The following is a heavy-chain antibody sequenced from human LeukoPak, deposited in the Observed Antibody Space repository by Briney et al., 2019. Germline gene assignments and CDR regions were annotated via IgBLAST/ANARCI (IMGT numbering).Heavy chain of an antibody. CDR3: AKGVQQLAYFDY. CDR2: IKQDGSEK. J-gene: IGHJ4*02. V-gene: IGHV3-7*01. CDR1: GFTFSSYW. D-gene: IGHD6-13*01. Sequence: GGSLRLSCAASGFTFSSYWMSWVRQAPGKGLEWVANIKQDGSEKYYVDSVKGRFTISRDNSKNTLYLQMNSLRAEDTAVYYCAKGVQQLAYFDYWGQGTLVTVSS.